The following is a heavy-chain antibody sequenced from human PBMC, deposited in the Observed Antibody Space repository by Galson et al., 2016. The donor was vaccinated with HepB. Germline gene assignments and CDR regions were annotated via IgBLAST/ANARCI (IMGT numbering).Heavy chain of an antibody. D-gene: IGHD3-10*01. CDR3: ARGPVWFENPNYYYYYAMDV. V-gene: IGHV1-8*01. CDR2: MNPHSGNT. CDR1: EYTFTSYD. Sequence: SVKVSCKASEYTFTSYDINWVRQAPGQGFEWMGWMNPHSGNTDYAQQFQGRVTMTRNTSISTAYMELTSLRSEDTAVYYCARGPVWFENPNYYYYYAMDVWGQGTTVTVSS. J-gene: IGHJ6*02.